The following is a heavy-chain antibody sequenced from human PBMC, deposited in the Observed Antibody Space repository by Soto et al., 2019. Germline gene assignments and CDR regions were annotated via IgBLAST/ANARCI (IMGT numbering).Heavy chain of an antibody. CDR2: IKSEADGGTI. CDR3: ADLGRSWYGRYS. V-gene: IGHV3-15*01. Sequence: EVQLVESGGGLVKPGGSLRLSCAASGFTLSNAWMTWVRQAPGQGLEWVGRIKSEADGGTIDYAAAVKGRFTISRDDSKHTVFLQMHSLKVEDTAVYYCADLGRSWYGRYSWGQGTLVTVSP. J-gene: IGHJ4*02. CDR1: GFTLSNAW. D-gene: IGHD6-13*01.